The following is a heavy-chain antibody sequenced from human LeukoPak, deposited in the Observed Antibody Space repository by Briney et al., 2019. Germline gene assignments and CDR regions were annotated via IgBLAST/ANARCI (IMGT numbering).Heavy chain of an antibody. J-gene: IGHJ4*02. V-gene: IGHV3-53*04. CDR1: GFTFSSNY. D-gene: IGHD3-22*01. CDR3: ARQLLGDSSAFDY. Sequence: GGSLRLSCAASGFTFSSNYMSWVRQAPGKGLEWVSVIYSGGSTYYADSVKGRFTISRHNSKNTLYLQINSLRAEDTAVYYCARQLLGDSSAFDYWGQGTLVTVSS. CDR2: IYSGGST.